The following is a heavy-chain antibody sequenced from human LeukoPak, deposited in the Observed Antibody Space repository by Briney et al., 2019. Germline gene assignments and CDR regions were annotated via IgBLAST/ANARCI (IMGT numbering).Heavy chain of an antibody. Sequence: SVKVSCKASGGTFSSYAISWVRQAPGQGLEWMGGIIPIFGTANYAQKFQGRVTITADESTSTAYMELSSLRSEDTAVYYCARDQIVVVPAANYYYYGMDVWGQGTTVTVSS. CDR2: IIPIFGTA. J-gene: IGHJ6*02. V-gene: IGHV1-69*13. CDR3: ARDQIVVVPAANYYYYGMDV. CDR1: GGTFSSYA. D-gene: IGHD2-2*01.